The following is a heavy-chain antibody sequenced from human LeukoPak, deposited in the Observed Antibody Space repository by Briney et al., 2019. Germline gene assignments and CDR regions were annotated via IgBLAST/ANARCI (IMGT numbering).Heavy chain of an antibody. V-gene: IGHV3-23*01. J-gene: IGHJ4*02. CDR2: ISGSGSNP. CDR3: AKDWSFDY. CDR1: GFTFSSYA. D-gene: IGHD2-8*02. Sequence: GGSLRLSCTAPGFTFSSYAMSWVRQAPGKGLEWVSGISGSGSNPYYTDSVKGRFTISRDNSKNTLYLQMNSLRAEDTAVYYCAKDWSFDYWGQGTLVTVSS.